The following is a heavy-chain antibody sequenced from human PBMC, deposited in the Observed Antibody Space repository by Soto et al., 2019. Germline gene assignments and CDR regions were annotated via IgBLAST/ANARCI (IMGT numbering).Heavy chain of an antibody. CDR2: IKEDGSEK. V-gene: IGHV3-7*01. CDR1: GFTFNTYW. CDR3: ARETGGDV. D-gene: IGHD3-10*01. Sequence: EVQLVESGGGLVQPGGSLRLSCAASGFTFNTYWMSWIRQAPGKGQEWVANIKEDGSEKYYVDSVKGRFTISRDNSKNSLYLQMNSLRAEDTAVYDCARETGGDVWGRGATVTVSS. J-gene: IGHJ6*04.